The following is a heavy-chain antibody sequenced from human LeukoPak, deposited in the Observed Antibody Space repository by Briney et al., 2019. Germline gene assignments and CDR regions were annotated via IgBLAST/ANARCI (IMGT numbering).Heavy chain of an antibody. CDR1: GYTFTNYG. CDR2: ISGYNGNT. J-gene: IGHJ3*02. CDR3: ARVNSGWYGDAFDI. D-gene: IGHD6-19*01. Sequence: ASVTVSCKASGYTFTNYGISWVRQAPGQGLEWMGWISGYNGNTNYAQNLQGRVTMTTDTSTSTAYMELRSLRSDDTAVYFCARVNSGWYGDAFDIWGQGTMVTVSS. V-gene: IGHV1-18*01.